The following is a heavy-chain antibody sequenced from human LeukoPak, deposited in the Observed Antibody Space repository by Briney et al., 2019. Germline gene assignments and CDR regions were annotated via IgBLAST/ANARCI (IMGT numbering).Heavy chain of an antibody. V-gene: IGHV3-9*01. J-gene: IGHJ3*02. CDR2: ISWNGGSI. Sequence: GGSLRLSCVASGFTFDDYAMHWVRQAPGKGLEWVSGISWNGGSIAYADSVKGRFTISRDNAKNSLYLQMNSLRAEDTAVYYCGKNRYSGSLSPFDIWGQGTMVTVSS. CDR1: GFTFDDYA. D-gene: IGHD1-26*01. CDR3: GKNRYSGSLSPFDI.